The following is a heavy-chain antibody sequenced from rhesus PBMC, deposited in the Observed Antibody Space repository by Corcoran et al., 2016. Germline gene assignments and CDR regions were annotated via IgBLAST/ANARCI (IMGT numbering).Heavy chain of an antibody. D-gene: IGHD6-19*01. CDR3: ARGRGYSSSFDY. Sequence: QVQLQESGPGLMKPSETLSLTCAVSGGSFSSYWWSWIRQPPGKGLEWIGEINGNSRSTNYNPSLKSRVTISKDTSKNQFSLKLSSVTAADTAVFYCARGRGYSSSFDYWGQGVLVTVSS. V-gene: IGHV4-80*01. J-gene: IGHJ4*01. CDR1: GGSFSSYW. CDR2: INGNSRST.